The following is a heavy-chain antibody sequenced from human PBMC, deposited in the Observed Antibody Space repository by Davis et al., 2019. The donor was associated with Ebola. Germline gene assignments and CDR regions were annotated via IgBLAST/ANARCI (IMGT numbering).Heavy chain of an antibody. CDR1: GFTFSSYG. CDR3: AKSILYYPWGFDY. J-gene: IGHJ4*02. D-gene: IGHD2-15*01. Sequence: GESLKISCAATGFTFSSYGMHWVRQAPGKGLEWVAFIRYDGNDKYYADSVKGRFTISRDNSKNTLYLQMNSLRAEDTAVYYCAKSILYYPWGFDYWGQGTLVTVSS. V-gene: IGHV3-30*02. CDR2: IRYDGNDK.